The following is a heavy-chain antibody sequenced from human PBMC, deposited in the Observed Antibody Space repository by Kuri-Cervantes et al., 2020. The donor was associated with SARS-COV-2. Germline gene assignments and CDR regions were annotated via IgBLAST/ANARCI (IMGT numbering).Heavy chain of an antibody. D-gene: IGHD1-14*01. CDR1: GFTFSSYG. V-gene: IGHV3-30*02. Sequence: GESLKISCAASGFTFSSYGMHWVRQAPGKGLEWVAFIRYDGSNKYYADSVKGRFTISRDNSKNTLYLQMNSLKTEDTAVYYCTTDLEGTGDYWGQGTLVTVSS. CDR3: TTDLEGTGDY. J-gene: IGHJ4*02. CDR2: IRYDGSNK.